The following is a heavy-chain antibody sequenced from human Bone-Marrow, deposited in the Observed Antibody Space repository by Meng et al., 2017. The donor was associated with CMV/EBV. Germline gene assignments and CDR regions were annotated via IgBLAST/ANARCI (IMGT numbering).Heavy chain of an antibody. CDR3: AREGGGNSGEYHYYYYGMDV. Sequence: SVKVSCKASGGTFSSYAISWVRQAPGQGLEWMGGIIPIFGTANYAQKFQGRVTITTDESTSTAYLELSSLRSEDTAVYHCAREGGGNSGEYHYYYYGMDVWGQGTTVTVSS. V-gene: IGHV1-69*05. CDR1: GGTFSSYA. D-gene: IGHD4-23*01. J-gene: IGHJ6*02. CDR2: IIPIFGTA.